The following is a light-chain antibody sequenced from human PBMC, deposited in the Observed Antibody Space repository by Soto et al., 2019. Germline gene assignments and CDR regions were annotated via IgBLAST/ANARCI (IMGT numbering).Light chain of an antibody. Sequence: DIQMTQSPSSLSASVGDRVSITCRASQNISKYLNWYQQKAGKAPNLLIASTLQTGVPSRFSGSGSGTDFTLTISSLQPEGFATYYCQQSYSFFRTFGQGTKVEIK. V-gene: IGKV1-39*01. CDR2: AS. CDR1: QNISKY. CDR3: QQSYSFFRT. J-gene: IGKJ1*01.